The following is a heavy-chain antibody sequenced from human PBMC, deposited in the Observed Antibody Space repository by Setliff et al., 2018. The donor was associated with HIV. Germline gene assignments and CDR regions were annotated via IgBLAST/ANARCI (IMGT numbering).Heavy chain of an antibody. D-gene: IGHD3-3*01. J-gene: IGHJ4*02. Sequence: SETLSLTCSVSGGSISGYFWSWIRKPPGKGLEWIGFKYISGNTNYNPSLNPSLKSRVTISVDTSKNQFSLKMNSVIAADTAVYYCARQMTIPGVAVTPVDYWGQGALVTVSS. CDR3: ARQMTIPGVAVTPVDY. V-gene: IGHV4-59*08. CDR1: GGSISGYF. CDR2: KYISGNT.